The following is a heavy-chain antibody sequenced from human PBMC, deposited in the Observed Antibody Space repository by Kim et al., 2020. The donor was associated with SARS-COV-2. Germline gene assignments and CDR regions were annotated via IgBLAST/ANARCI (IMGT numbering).Heavy chain of an antibody. V-gene: IGHV3-74*01. Sequence: GGSLRLSCAASGFTFRSYWINWVRQAPGKGLVWVSRMSGDASTTNYADSVKGRFTMSRDNAENTVYLQMNSLRGDDTAVYYCARGMCRNGLDVWGQGTTVTVSS. CDR1: GFTFRSYW. CDR2: MSGDASTT. D-gene: IGHD1-1*01. J-gene: IGHJ6*02. CDR3: ARGMCRNGLDV.